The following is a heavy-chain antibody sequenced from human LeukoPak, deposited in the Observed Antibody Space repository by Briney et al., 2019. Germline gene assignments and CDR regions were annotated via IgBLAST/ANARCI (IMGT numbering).Heavy chain of an antibody. V-gene: IGHV3-30*18. CDR3: AKVGPRWLQQSLELDY. J-gene: IGHJ4*02. CDR1: GFTFSSYA. CDR2: ISYDGSNK. Sequence: PGGSLRLSCAASGFTFSSYAMSWVRQAPGKGLEWVAVISYDGSNKYYADSVKGRFTISRDNSKNTLYLQMNSLRAEDTAVYYCAKVGPRWLQQSLELDYWGQGTLVTVSS. D-gene: IGHD5-24*01.